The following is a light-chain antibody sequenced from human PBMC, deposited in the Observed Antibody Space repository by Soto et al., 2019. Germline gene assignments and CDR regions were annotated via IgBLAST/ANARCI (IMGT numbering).Light chain of an antibody. Sequence: QSVLTQPPSASGSPGQSVTISCSGISSDVGGHNYVSWYQQHPGKAPKLMIYEVSRRPSGVPDRFSGSKSGNTASLTVSGLQAEDEADYYCSSYAGSNSVVFGEGTKVTVL. V-gene: IGLV2-8*01. CDR2: EVS. CDR1: SSDVGGHNY. J-gene: IGLJ2*01. CDR3: SSYAGSNSVV.